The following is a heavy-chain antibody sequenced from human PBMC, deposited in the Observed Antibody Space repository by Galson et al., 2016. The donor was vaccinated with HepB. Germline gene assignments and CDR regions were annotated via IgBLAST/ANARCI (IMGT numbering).Heavy chain of an antibody. CDR3: ARSPTGFCSRTKCYGFNYLDR. V-gene: IGHV1-3*01. J-gene: IGHJ4*02. CDR2: INAGNGNT. D-gene: IGHD2-2*03. CDR1: GYTFISYV. Sequence: SVKVSCKASGYTFISYVIQWVRQAPGHRLEWMGWINAGNGNTKYLQKFQGRVIIDRDTSASTAYMELSSLRPEDTAIYYCARSPTGFCSRTKCYGFNYLDRWGQGTPVTVSS.